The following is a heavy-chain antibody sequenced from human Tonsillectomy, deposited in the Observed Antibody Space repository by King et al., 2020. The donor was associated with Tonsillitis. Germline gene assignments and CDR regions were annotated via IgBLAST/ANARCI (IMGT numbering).Heavy chain of an antibody. CDR1: GFIFINYG. CDR3: AKSSVGHGNYADYYYYMDV. CDR2: IRYDGSNK. D-gene: IGHD3-16*01. V-gene: IGHV3-30*02. Sequence: VQLVESGGGVVQPGGSLRLSCAASGFIFINYGMHWVRQAPGKGLEWVAFIRYDGSNKYYADSVKGRFTITRDNSKNTLYLQMNSLRAEDTAVYYCAKSSVGHGNYADYYYYMDVWGQGTTVTVSS. J-gene: IGHJ6*03.